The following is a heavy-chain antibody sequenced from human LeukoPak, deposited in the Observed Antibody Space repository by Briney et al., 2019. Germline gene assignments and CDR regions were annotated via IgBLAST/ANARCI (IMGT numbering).Heavy chain of an antibody. V-gene: IGHV3-48*03. Sequence: GGSLRLSCVVSGFSLTTYNMNWVRQAPGKGLEWVSYINSGGSTIYYADSVKGRFTISSDNAKNSLYLQMSSLRVEDTAVYYCARSLHAWGQGTLVTVSS. CDR1: GFSLTTYN. J-gene: IGHJ5*02. D-gene: IGHD4-11*01. CDR2: INSGGSTI. CDR3: ARSLHA.